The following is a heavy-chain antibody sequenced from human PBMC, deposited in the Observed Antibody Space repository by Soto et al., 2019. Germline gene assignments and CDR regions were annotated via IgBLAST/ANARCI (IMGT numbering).Heavy chain of an antibody. V-gene: IGHV3-23*01. J-gene: IGHJ6*02. CDR1: GFTFSSYA. CDR3: ARSLLSDGSGSYYRVDYYYGMDV. Sequence: GGSLRLSGAASGFTFSSYAISWVRQAPWKGLEWVSAISGSGVSTYYADSVKGRFTISRDNSKNTLYLQMNSLRAEDTAVDYCARSLLSDGSGSYYRVDYYYGMDVWGQGTTLTFSS. CDR2: ISGSGVST. D-gene: IGHD3-10*01.